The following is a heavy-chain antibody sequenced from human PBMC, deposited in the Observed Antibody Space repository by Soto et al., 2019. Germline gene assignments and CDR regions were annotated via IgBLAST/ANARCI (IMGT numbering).Heavy chain of an antibody. CDR1: CGSFSGYY. Sequence: QVQLQQWGAGLLKPSETLSLTCAVYCGSFSGYYWSWIRQPPGKGLEWIGEINHSGSTNYNPSLRSRVTMSVDTSQIQFSLKLGSVAAADPAVYYCARTSKFDCWGQGTLVTVSS. V-gene: IGHV4-34*01. CDR3: ARTSKFDC. J-gene: IGHJ4*02. D-gene: IGHD6-6*01. CDR2: INHSGST.